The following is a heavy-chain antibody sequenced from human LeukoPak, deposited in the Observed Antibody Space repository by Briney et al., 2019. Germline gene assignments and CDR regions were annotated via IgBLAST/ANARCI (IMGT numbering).Heavy chain of an antibody. V-gene: IGHV4-39*01. D-gene: IGHD2-15*01. Sequence: PSETLSLTCTVSGGSISSSSYYWGWIRQPPGKGLEWIGSIYYSGSTYYNPSLKSRVTISVDTSKNQFSLKLSSVTAADTAVYYCARYCSGGSCYPVDPWGQGTLVTVSS. CDR3: ARYCSGGSCYPVDP. J-gene: IGHJ5*02. CDR1: GGSISSSSYY. CDR2: IYYSGST.